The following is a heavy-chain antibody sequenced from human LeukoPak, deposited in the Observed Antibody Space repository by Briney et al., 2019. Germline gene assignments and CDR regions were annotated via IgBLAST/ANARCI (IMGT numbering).Heavy chain of an antibody. J-gene: IGHJ4*02. CDR1: RFTLSTYW. CDR3: ATEIRPNDY. Sequence: GGSLRLSCAASRFTLSTYWMSWVRQAPGKGLEWVSSISISGGSTYYADSVKGRFTISRDNSKNTLYLQMTSLRPEDTGVYYCATEIRPNDYWGQGTLVTVSS. D-gene: IGHD4-17*01. CDR2: ISISGGST. V-gene: IGHV3-23*01.